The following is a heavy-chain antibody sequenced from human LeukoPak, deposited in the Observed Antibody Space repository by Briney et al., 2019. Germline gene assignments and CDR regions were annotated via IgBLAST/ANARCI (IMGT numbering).Heavy chain of an antibody. Sequence: PGGSLRLSCAASGFTFSSYAMSWVRQAPGKGLEWVSTISTSGGGTNYADSVKGRFTISRDNSKNTLFLQMNSLRAEDTAVYYCAKHLTTVVTSFAYWGQGTLVTVSS. CDR1: GFTFSSYA. CDR2: ISTSGGGT. V-gene: IGHV3-23*01. D-gene: IGHD4-23*01. CDR3: AKHLTTVVTSFAY. J-gene: IGHJ4*02.